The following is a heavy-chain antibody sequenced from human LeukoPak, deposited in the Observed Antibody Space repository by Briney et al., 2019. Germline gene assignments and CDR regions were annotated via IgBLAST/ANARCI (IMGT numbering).Heavy chain of an antibody. CDR3: ARSVRSRGYGTFDS. J-gene: IGHJ4*02. V-gene: IGHV5-51*01. Sequence: GESLKISCKGPGYTFTSFWIGWVRQMPGKGLEWMGIIYPGDSDTRYSPSFQGQVTISADKSISTAYLQWSTLKASDTAMYFCARSVRSRGYGTFDSWGQGTLVTVSS. D-gene: IGHD5-12*01. CDR1: GYTFTSFW. CDR2: IYPGDSDT.